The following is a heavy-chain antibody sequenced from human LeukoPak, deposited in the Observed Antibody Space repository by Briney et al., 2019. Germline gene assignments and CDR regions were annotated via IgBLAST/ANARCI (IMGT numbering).Heavy chain of an antibody. J-gene: IGHJ6*03. CDR2: IYPGDSDT. V-gene: IGHV5-51*01. D-gene: IGHD3-10*01. CDR1: GSSFITYW. Sequence: GESLQISFVGSGSSFITYWIGWVRPMPGKGLELMGTIYPGDSDTRFSPSFQGQVTISADKSISTAYLQWSSLKASDTAMYYWARHSLITMVRGVSFYYMDVWGKGTTVTVSS. CDR3: ARHSLITMVRGVSFYYMDV.